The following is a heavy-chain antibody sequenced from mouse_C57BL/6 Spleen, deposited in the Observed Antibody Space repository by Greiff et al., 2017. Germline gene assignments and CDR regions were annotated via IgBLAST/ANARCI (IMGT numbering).Heavy chain of an antibody. J-gene: IGHJ1*03. CDR3: ARDDGYFWYFDV. CDR1: GYSITSGYY. V-gene: IGHV3-6*01. Sequence: VQLKESGPGLVKPSQSLSLTCSVTGYSITSGYYWNWIRQFPGNKLEWMGYISYDGSNNYNPSLKNRISITRDTSTNQFFLKLNSVTTEDTATYYCARDDGYFWYFDVWGTGTTVTVSS. D-gene: IGHD2-3*01. CDR2: ISYDGSN.